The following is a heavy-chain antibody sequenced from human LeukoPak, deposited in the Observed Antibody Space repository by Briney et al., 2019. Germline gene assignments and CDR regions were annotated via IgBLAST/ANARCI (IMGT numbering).Heavy chain of an antibody. CDR2: ISYDGSNK. Sequence: GGSLRLSCAASGITFSSYAMHWVRQAPGKGLEWVAVISYDGSNKYYADSVKGRFTISRDNSKNTLYQQMNSLRAEDTAVYYCARVMGRYCSSTSCYVDYWGQGTLVTVSS. CDR1: GITFSSYA. V-gene: IGHV3-30*04. D-gene: IGHD2-2*01. CDR3: ARVMGRYCSSTSCYVDY. J-gene: IGHJ4*02.